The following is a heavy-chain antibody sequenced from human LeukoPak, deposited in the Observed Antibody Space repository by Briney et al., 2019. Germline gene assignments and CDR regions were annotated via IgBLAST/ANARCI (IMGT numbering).Heavy chain of an antibody. CDR2: IKQDGSVQ. CDR1: KFTFSSYW. J-gene: IGHJ5*02. V-gene: IGHV3-7*01. D-gene: IGHD6-19*01. CDR3: TRLQIAVAGPNWFDP. Sequence: AGGSLRLSCAASKFTFSSYWMSWVRQAPGKGLEWVANIKQDGSVQFYMDSLKGRFPVSRDNAKNSLYLQMNGLRVEDTAVYYCTRLQIAVAGPNWFDPWAREPWSPSPQ.